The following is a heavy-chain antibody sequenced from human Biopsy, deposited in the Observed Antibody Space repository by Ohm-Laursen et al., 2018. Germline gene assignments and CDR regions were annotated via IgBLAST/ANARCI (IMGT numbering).Heavy chain of an antibody. J-gene: IGHJ4*02. CDR2: IYDNGDT. CDR1: GGSINSGGHF. Sequence: TLSLTCSVSGGSINSGGHFWGWDRPSPGKGLEWIGYIYDNGDTYYNPSLMSLVSISADTSKNQVSLRLNSVTAADTAVYYCTRVRTFGGVIGGYYFDSWGQGILVTVSS. D-gene: IGHD3-16*02. V-gene: IGHV4-31*01. CDR3: TRVRTFGGVIGGYYFDS.